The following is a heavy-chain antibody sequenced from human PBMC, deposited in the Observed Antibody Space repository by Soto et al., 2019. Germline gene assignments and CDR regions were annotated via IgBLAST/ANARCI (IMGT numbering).Heavy chain of an antibody. CDR2: ISNDGSNK. V-gene: IGHV3-30*03. D-gene: IGHD3-22*01. Sequence: PGGSLRLSCAASGFSFSTYGMHWVRQAPGKGLEWVAFISNDGSNKYYADSVKGRFTISRDNSKNTLYLQMNSLRAEDTAVYYCARGEVVVTLLCYWGQGTLVTVSS. CDR3: ARGEVVVTLLCY. CDR1: GFSFSTYG. J-gene: IGHJ4*02.